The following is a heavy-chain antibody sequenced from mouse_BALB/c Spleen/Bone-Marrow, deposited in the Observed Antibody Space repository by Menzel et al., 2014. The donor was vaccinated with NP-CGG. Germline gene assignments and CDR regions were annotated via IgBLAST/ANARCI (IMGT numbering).Heavy chain of an antibody. Sequence: EVMLVESGGGLVKPGGSRKLSCAASGFTFSSFGMHWVRQAPEKGLEWVAYISSGSSTIYYADTVKGRFTISRDNPKNTLFLQMTSLRSEDTAMYYCTRGGNWDDFDYWGQGTTLTVSS. CDR1: GFTFSSFG. V-gene: IGHV5-17*02. CDR3: TRGGNWDDFDY. CDR2: ISSGSSTI. D-gene: IGHD4-1*01. J-gene: IGHJ2*01.